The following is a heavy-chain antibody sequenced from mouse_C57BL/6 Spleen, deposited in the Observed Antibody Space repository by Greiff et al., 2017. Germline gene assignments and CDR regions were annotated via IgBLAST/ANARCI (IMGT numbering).Heavy chain of an antibody. J-gene: IGHJ2*01. CDR1: GYTFTGYW. D-gene: IGHD3-2*02. Sequence: VQLQQSGAELMKPGASVTLSCKASGYTFTGYWIDWVKQRPGHGLEWIGEILPGSGSTNYNEKFKGKATFTAATSSNTAYMKLSSLTTEDSAIYYCARGAHSSGWYYFDYWGQGTTLTVSS. CDR3: ARGAHSSGWYYFDY. V-gene: IGHV1-9*01. CDR2: ILPGSGST.